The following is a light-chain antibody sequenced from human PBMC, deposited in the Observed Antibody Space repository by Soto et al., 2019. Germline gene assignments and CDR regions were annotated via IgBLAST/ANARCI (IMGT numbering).Light chain of an antibody. Sequence: DIQMTQSPSTLSASVGDRVTITCRASQNIGSSLAWYQHRPGKAPKLLIFDASTLQTGVPSRFSGSGFGTEFTLTFTGLQPDDFATYYCQQHNDFSAVTFGHGTKLEIK. V-gene: IGKV1-5*01. CDR3: QQHNDFSAVT. CDR2: DAS. CDR1: QNIGSS. J-gene: IGKJ2*01.